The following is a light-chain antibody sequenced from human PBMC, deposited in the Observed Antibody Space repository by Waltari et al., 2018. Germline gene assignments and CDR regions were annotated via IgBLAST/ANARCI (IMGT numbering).Light chain of an antibody. CDR1: QGISSY. CDR3: QQLNTYPLT. CDR2: AAS. Sequence: IQLTQSPSSLSASVGDRVTIPCRASQGISSYLAWYQQKPGKAPRLLIYAASTLQSGVPSRVSGSESGTDFTLTINSLQPEDFATYSCQQLNTYPLTFGGGTKVEIK. J-gene: IGKJ4*01. V-gene: IGKV1-9*01.